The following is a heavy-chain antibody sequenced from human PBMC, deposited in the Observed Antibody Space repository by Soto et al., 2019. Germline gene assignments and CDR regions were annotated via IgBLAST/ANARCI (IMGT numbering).Heavy chain of an antibody. CDR2: ISYDGSNK. J-gene: IGHJ3*02. Sequence: QVQLVESGGGVVQPGRSLRLYCAASGFTFSSYGMHWVRQAPGKGLEWVAGISYDGSNKYYADSVKGRFTISRYNSKNTLYLQMNSLRAEDTAVYYCAKEAYYVSGAFDIWGQGTMVTVSS. V-gene: IGHV3-30*18. CDR1: GFTFSSYG. D-gene: IGHD3-10*01. CDR3: AKEAYYVSGAFDI.